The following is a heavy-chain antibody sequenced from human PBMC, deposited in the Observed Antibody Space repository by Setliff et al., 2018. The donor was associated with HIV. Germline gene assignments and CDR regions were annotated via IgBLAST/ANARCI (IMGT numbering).Heavy chain of an antibody. V-gene: IGHV1-3*01. CDR3: ASQGKYSSSSYAFDI. J-gene: IGHJ3*02. CDR1: GYTFTSYA. CDR2: INAGNGNT. D-gene: IGHD6-6*01. Sequence: ASVKVSCKASGYTFTSYAMHWVRQAPGQRLEWMGWINAGNGNTKYSQKFQGRVTITRDTSASTAYMELSSLRSEDTAVYCCASQGKYSSSSYAFDIWGQGTMVTVSS.